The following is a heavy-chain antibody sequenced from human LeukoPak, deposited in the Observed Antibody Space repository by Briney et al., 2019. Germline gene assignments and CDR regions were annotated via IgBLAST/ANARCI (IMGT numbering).Heavy chain of an antibody. CDR3: ARLPYYYDSSGYYYFSFDY. D-gene: IGHD3-22*01. CDR2: INHSGST. J-gene: IGHJ4*02. CDR1: GGSFSGYY. Sequence: SETLSLTCAVYGGSFSGYYWSWIRQPPGKGLEWIGEINHSGSTNYNPSLKSRVTISIDTSKNQFSLKLSSVTAADTAVYYCARLPYYYDSSGYYYFSFDYWGQGTLVTVSS. V-gene: IGHV4-34*01.